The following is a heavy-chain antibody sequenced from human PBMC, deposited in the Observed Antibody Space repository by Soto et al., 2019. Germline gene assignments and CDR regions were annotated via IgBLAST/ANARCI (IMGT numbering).Heavy chain of an antibody. CDR2: MNPGSGDT. Sequence: GASVKVSCKASGYTFTNNDVSWVRQSTGQGLEWMGWMNPGSGDTGYAQKFQGRVTMTRDVSIATAYMELNSLTSEDTAIYYCARMESFGSLNWFDPWGEGPMV. CDR1: GYTFTNND. CDR3: ARMESFGSLNWFDP. V-gene: IGHV1-8*02. D-gene: IGHD5-18*01. J-gene: IGHJ5*02.